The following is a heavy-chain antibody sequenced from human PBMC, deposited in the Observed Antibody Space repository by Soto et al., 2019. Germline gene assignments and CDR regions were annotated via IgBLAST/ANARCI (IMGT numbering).Heavy chain of an antibody. Sequence: GESLKISCAASGFSFTNAWMNWVRQAPGKGLEWVGRIRSKANSYATAYAASVKGRFTISRDDSKNTAYLQMNSLKTEDTAVYYCTTLLHLGELSLGGDYWGQGTLVTVSS. D-gene: IGHD3-16*02. CDR3: TTLLHLGELSLGGDY. V-gene: IGHV3-73*01. CDR1: GFSFTNAW. J-gene: IGHJ4*02. CDR2: IRSKANSYAT.